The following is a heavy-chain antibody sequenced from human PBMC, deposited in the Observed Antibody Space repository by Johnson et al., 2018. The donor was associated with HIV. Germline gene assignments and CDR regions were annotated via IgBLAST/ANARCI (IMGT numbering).Heavy chain of an antibody. CDR3: ARRLAQGSPIEYYVGAFDI. CDR2: ISGSGGST. V-gene: IGHV3-23*04. CDR1: GFIFSDYY. J-gene: IGHJ3*02. D-gene: IGHD3-10*02. Sequence: VQLVESGGDLVQPGGSQRLSCAASGFIFSDYYMTWIRQAPGKGLVWVSAISGSGGSTYYADSVKGRFTISRDNSKNTLYLQMNSLRAEDTALYYCARRLAQGSPIEYYVGAFDIWGQGTMVTVSS.